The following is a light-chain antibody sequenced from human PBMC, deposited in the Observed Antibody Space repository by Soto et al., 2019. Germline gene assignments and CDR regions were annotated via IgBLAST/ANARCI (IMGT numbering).Light chain of an antibody. V-gene: IGKV1-8*01. Sequence: AIRMTQSPSSVSVSTGDRVTITCRASQDISSYLAWYQQRPGKAPKFLIYAASTLESGVPSRFSGSGSGTEFTLTIRSLQSADFATYYCQHYYPYPPPFGQGTKVDIK. J-gene: IGKJ1*01. CDR1: QDISSY. CDR2: AAS. CDR3: QHYYPYPPP.